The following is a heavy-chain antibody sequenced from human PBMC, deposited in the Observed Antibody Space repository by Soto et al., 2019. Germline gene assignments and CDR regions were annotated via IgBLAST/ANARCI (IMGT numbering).Heavy chain of an antibody. CDR2: IFYSGGT. Sequence: SETLSLTCTVSGGSISSSSYYWGWIRQPPGKGLEWIGNIFYSGGTYYTPSLKSQVTISVDTSKNQFSLKLSSVTAADTAVYYCARDKITGLFDYWGQGTLVTVSS. J-gene: IGHJ4*02. D-gene: IGHD2-8*02. CDR1: GGSISSSSYY. V-gene: IGHV4-39*02. CDR3: ARDKITGLFDY.